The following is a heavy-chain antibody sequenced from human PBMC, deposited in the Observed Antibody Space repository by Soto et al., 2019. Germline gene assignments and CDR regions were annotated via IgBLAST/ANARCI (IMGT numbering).Heavy chain of an antibody. CDR1: GDSISSSHW. V-gene: IGHV4-4*02. Sequence: SETLSLPCAVSGDSISSSHWWSWVRQPPGKGLEWIGEIYRSGTTYYNPLLKSRVTISLDKSKNQFSLKLNSVTAAGTAMYFCARRSGMHVWGQGTTVTVSS. J-gene: IGHJ6*02. CDR3: ARRSGMHV. CDR2: IYRSGTT.